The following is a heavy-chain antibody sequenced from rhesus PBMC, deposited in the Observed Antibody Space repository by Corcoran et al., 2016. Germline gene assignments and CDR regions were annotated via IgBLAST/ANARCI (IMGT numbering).Heavy chain of an antibody. CDR2: IAVDSSYT. CDR1: GFTFSSYG. J-gene: IGHJ6*01. Sequence: EVQLVESGGGLVQPGGSLRLSCAASGFTFSSYGMHWVRQAPGKVLESVSVIAVDSSYTHYADSVKGRFNISRDNAKNTLALQMNSLRAEDTAVYYCARQRRYYGLDSWGQGVVVTVSS. CDR3: ARQRRYYGLDS. V-gene: IGHV3S23*01.